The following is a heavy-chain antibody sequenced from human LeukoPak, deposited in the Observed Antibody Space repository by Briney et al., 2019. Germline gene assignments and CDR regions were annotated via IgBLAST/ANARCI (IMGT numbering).Heavy chain of an antibody. D-gene: IGHD3-10*01. Sequence: ASVKVSCKASGYTFTSYAMHWVRQAPGQRLEWMGWINAGNDNTKYSQKFQGGVTITRDTSASTVYMELSSLRSEDTAVYYCTRGLLWFGELSPPGYWGQGTLVTVSS. CDR3: TRGLLWFGELSPPGY. J-gene: IGHJ4*02. CDR2: INAGNDNT. CDR1: GYTFTSYA. V-gene: IGHV1-3*01.